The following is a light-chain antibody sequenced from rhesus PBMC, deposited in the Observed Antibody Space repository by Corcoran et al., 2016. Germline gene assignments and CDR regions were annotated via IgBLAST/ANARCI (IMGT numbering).Light chain of an antibody. CDR2: EAS. J-gene: IGKJ2*01. CDR1: QGITND. Sequence: DIQMTQSPSSLSASVGDRVTITCRASQGITNDLAWYQQKPGETPKLLIGEASRLASGIPSRFRGSGSGTDFTLTISSLQSEDFATYYFQHYYSTPYNFGQGTKVEIK. CDR3: QHYYSTPYN. V-gene: IGKV1S17*01.